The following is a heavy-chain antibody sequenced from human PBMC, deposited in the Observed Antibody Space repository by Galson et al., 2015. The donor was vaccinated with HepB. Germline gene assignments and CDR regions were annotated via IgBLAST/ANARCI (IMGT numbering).Heavy chain of an antibody. V-gene: IGHV3-33*01. J-gene: IGHJ4*02. D-gene: IGHD5-24*01. CDR2: IWFDGSDK. CDR1: GFTISSYG. Sequence: SLRLSCAASGFTISSYGMHWVRQAPGKGLEWVAMIWFDGSDKYYAESVKGRFTISRDNSKNTLYLQMNSLRDEDTAIYYRARPPPNVVNGYPDYWGQGTLVTVSS. CDR3: ARPPPNVVNGYPDY.